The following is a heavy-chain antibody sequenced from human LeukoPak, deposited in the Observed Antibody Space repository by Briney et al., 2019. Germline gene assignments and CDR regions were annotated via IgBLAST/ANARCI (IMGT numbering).Heavy chain of an antibody. CDR1: GFTFSNYA. J-gene: IGHJ3*02. D-gene: IGHD6-25*01. V-gene: IGHV3-23*01. Sequence: GGSLRLSCAASGFTFSNYAMSWVRQAPGKGLEWVSAISGSGGSTYYADSVKGRFTISRDNSKNTLYLQMNSLRAGDTAVYYCAIRIAAGHDAFDIWGQGTMVTVSS. CDR3: AIRIAAGHDAFDI. CDR2: ISGSGGST.